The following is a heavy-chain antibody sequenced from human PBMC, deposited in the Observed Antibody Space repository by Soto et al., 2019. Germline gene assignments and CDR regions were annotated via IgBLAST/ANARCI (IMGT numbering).Heavy chain of an antibody. CDR3: APLSVSLSGPYGIHV. J-gene: IGHJ6*02. Sequence: SETLSLTCSVSGYSVTSSDYYWAWIRQPPGKGLEWIGSMFYSGLTYYNPSLKSRVTLSVDTSKDQFSVRLNSVTAADTAVYYCAPLSVSLSGPYGIHVWGQGTTVTVSS. V-gene: IGHV4-39*01. D-gene: IGHD2-15*01. CDR1: GYSVTSSDYY. CDR2: MFYSGLT.